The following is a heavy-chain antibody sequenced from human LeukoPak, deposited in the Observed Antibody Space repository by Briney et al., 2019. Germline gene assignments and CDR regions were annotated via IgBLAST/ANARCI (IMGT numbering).Heavy chain of an antibody. CDR1: GGTFSSYA. CDR3: ARDLNSHWSRPYNWFDP. D-gene: IGHD1-1*01. V-gene: IGHV1-69*05. Sequence: SVKVSCKXSGGTFSSYAISWVRQAPGQGLEWMGRIIPIFGTANYAQKFQGRVTITTDESTSTAYMELSSLRSEDTAVYYCARDLNSHWSRPYNWFDPWGQGTLVTVSS. CDR2: IIPIFGTA. J-gene: IGHJ5*02.